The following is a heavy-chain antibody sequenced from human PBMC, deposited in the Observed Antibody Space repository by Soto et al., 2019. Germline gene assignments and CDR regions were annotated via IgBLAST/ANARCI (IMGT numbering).Heavy chain of an antibody. Sequence: ASVKPCWKASGYPFITHVITSLRQAPGQGLEWMGWISPYNDNTNYAQNLQGRVTMTTDTSTSTAYMGLRSPTSVHTAVYYCARPDAAPSMNLDCWG. V-gene: IGHV1-18*04. CDR3: ARPDAAPSMNLDC. CDR2: ISPYNDNT. J-gene: IGHJ4*01. CDR1: GYPFITHV. D-gene: IGHD6-25*01.